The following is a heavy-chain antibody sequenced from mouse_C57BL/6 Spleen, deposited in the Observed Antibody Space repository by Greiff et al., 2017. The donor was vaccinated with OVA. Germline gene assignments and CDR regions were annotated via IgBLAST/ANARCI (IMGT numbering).Heavy chain of an antibody. Sequence: QVQLQQSGPELVKPGASVKISCKASGYAFSSSWMNWVKQRPGKGLEWIGRIYPGDGDTNYNGKFKGKATLTADKSSSTAYMQLSSLTSEDSAVYFCARGGLYYGNYGGYFDVWGTGTTVTVSS. CDR2: IYPGDGDT. V-gene: IGHV1-82*01. CDR1: GYAFSSSW. J-gene: IGHJ1*03. CDR3: ARGGLYYGNYGGYFDV. D-gene: IGHD2-1*01.